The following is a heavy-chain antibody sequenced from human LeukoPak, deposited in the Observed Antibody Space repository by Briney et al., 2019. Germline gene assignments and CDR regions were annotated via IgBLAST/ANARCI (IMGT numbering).Heavy chain of an antibody. CDR3: AREAYSSSWFLGH. J-gene: IGHJ4*02. D-gene: IGHD6-13*01. V-gene: IGHV3-21*01. CDR1: GFTFSSYS. Sequence: PGGSLRLSCAASGFTFSSYSMNWVRQAPGKGLEWVSSISSSSTYISYADSLKGRFTISRDNAKNSLYLQMNSLRAEDTAVYYCAREAYSSSWFLGHWGQGTLVTVSS. CDR2: ISSSSTYI.